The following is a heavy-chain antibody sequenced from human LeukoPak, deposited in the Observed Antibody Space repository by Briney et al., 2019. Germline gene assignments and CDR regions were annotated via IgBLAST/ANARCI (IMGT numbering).Heavy chain of an antibody. CDR3: ARDWNVWYFDY. CDR2: ISGSGGTI. D-gene: IGHD1-1*01. Sequence: GGSLRLSCAASGFTFSSYALSWVRQAPGKGLEWVSAISGSGGTIYYADSVKGRFTISNDNSKNTLYLQMDSLRAEDTAVYYCARDWNVWYFDYWGQGTLVTVSS. CDR1: GFTFSSYA. J-gene: IGHJ4*02. V-gene: IGHV3-23*01.